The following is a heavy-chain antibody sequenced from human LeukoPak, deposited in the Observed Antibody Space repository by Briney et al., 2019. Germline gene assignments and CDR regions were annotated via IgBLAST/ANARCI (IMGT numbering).Heavy chain of an antibody. D-gene: IGHD3-10*01. CDR1: GFTFSSYA. V-gene: IGHV3-30*04. CDR3: ARGRTPHYYGSGSYDFDY. J-gene: IGHJ4*02. CDR2: ISYDGSNK. Sequence: GGSLRLSCAASGFTFSSYAMHWVRQAPGKGLEWVAVISYDGSNKYYADSVKGRFTISRDNSKNTLYLQMNSLRAEDTAVYYCARGRTPHYYGSGSYDFDYWGQGTLVTVSS.